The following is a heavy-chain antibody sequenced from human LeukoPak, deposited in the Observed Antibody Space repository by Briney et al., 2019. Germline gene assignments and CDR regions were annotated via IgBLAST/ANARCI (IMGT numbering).Heavy chain of an antibody. CDR1: GFTFSTYS. CDR3: ALVTTVTYHY. J-gene: IGHJ4*02. CDR2: ISSSSSTI. D-gene: IGHD4-17*01. Sequence: GGSLRLSCAASGFTFSTYSMNWVRQAPGKGLEWVSYISSSSSTIYYADSAKGRFTISRDNAKNSLYLQMNSLRDEDTAVYYCALVTTVTYHYWGQGTLVTVSS. V-gene: IGHV3-48*02.